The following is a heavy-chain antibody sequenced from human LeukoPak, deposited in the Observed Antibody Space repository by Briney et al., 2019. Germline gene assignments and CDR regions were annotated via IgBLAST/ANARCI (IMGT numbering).Heavy chain of an antibody. J-gene: IGHJ1*01. Sequence: GRSLRLSCATSGFIFYDYAMHWVRQTPGKGLEWVSGISWNGDKLDYADSVKGRFIISRDNAKNSLYLQMHSLRAEDTALYYCTKLSVYGFFHEWVQGTLVTVSS. V-gene: IGHV3-9*01. CDR2: ISWNGDKL. CDR1: GFIFYDYA. D-gene: IGHD3-16*01. CDR3: TKLSVYGFFHE.